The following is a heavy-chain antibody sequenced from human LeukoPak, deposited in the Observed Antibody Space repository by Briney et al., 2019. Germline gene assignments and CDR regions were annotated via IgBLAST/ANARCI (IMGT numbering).Heavy chain of an antibody. CDR2: IGVAMNT. J-gene: IGHJ4*02. CDR1: GFPFSSYA. V-gene: IGHV3-23*01. Sequence: GGSLRLSCSASGFPFSSYAMHWVRQAPGKGLEWVSVIGVAMNTYYADSVKGRFTISRDNSKTTLYLQMNSLRAEDTAVYYCAKKTAGTTPFDSWGLGTLVTVSS. D-gene: IGHD1-14*01. CDR3: AKKTAGTTPFDS.